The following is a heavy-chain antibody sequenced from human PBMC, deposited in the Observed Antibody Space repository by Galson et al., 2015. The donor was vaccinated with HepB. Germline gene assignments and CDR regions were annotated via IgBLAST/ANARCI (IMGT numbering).Heavy chain of an antibody. D-gene: IGHD3-10*01. CDR2: IACDGNSQ. CDR1: GFTFSHYG. J-gene: IGHJ4*02. CDR3: AKEKDYCASQSYSD. V-gene: IGHV3-30*18. Sequence: SLRLSCAASGFTFSHYGMHWVRQAPGKGLEWVAVIACDGNSQYYLDSVRGRFTISRDNSGNTLYLEMSSLRAEDTAVYFCAKEKDYCASQSYSDWGRGTLVTV.